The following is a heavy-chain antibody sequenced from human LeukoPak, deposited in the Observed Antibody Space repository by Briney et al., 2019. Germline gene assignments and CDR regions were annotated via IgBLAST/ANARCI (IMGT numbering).Heavy chain of an antibody. CDR2: IYHSGST. CDR1: GGSISSYY. Sequence: SETLSLTCTVSGGSISSYYWSWIRQPPGKGLEWIGYIYHSGSTYYNPSLKSRVTISVDRSKNQFSLKLSSVTAADTAVYYCARYPFKDIVVVPAAPLDAFDIWGQGTMVTVSS. V-gene: IGHV4-59*12. CDR3: ARYPFKDIVVVPAAPLDAFDI. J-gene: IGHJ3*02. D-gene: IGHD2-2*01.